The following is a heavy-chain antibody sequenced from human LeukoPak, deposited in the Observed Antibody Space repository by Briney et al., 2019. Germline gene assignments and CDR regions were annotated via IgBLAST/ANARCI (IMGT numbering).Heavy chain of an antibody. CDR1: GFTFSTYA. CDR2: ISGNGGST. V-gene: IGHV3-23*01. J-gene: IGHJ4*02. CDR3: AKSRRLYGDFIDY. Sequence: GGALRLSCAASGFTFSTYAMNWVREAPGKGLEWVSTISGNGGSTYYADSVKGRFTISRDNSKNTLYLQMNSLKAEDTDVYYCAKSRRLYGDFIDYWGQGTLVTVSS. D-gene: IGHD4-17*01.